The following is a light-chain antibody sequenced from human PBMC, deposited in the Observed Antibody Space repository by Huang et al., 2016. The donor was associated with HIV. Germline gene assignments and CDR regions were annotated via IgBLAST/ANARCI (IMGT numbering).Light chain of an antibody. CDR1: QSVNKN. CDR3: QHYNNWSPWT. Sequence: EIVMTQSPATLSVSPGERATLSCRASQSVNKNFAWYQQKPGQAPRLLMFGASTRATGVPAWFSGSGSGTEFTLTISSLQSEDFAVYYCQHYNNWSPWTFGQGTKVEIK. J-gene: IGKJ1*01. V-gene: IGKV3-15*01. CDR2: GAS.